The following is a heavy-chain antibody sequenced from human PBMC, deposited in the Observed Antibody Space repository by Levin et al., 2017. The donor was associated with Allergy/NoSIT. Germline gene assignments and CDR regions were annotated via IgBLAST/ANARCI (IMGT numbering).Heavy chain of an antibody. V-gene: IGHV3-74*01. CDR2: INSDGSST. CDR1: GFTFSSYW. J-gene: IGHJ4*02. Sequence: AGESLKISCAASGFTFSSYWMHWVRQAPGKGLVWVSRINSDGSSTNYADSVKGRFTISRDNAKNTLYLQMNSLRAEDTAVYYCAGYCSSTSCYGVDYWGQGTLVTVSS. CDR3: AGYCSSTSCYGVDY. D-gene: IGHD2-2*01.